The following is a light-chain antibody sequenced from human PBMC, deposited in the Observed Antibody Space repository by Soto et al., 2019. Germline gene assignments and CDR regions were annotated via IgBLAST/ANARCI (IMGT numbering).Light chain of an antibody. CDR1: QSLVASDGNTY. CDR3: MQGTHWPFT. Sequence: DVVMTQSPLSLPVTLGQPASISCRSSQSLVASDGNTYLSWLQQRPGQSPRRLFYRVSSRESGVPDRFSGGGSGTDFTLKISRVEAEDVGVYYCMQGTHWPFTFGPGTKVDIK. V-gene: IGKV2-30*01. CDR2: RVS. J-gene: IGKJ3*01.